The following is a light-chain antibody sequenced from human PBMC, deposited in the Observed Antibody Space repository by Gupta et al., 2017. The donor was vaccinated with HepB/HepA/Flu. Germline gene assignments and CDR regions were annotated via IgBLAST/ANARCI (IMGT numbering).Light chain of an antibody. CDR2: ESS. Sequence: DIVMTQTPLSLSVTPGQPASISCKSSQSLLHSSGETYLYWFLQKPGQPPQLLIHESSKRGSGVPERFSGSGSGTDFTLKISRVETEDVGVYYCMQRVQPPLTFGRGTKVDIK. V-gene: IGKV2D-29*01. CDR3: MQRVQPPLT. J-gene: IGKJ4*01. CDR1: QSLLHSSGETY.